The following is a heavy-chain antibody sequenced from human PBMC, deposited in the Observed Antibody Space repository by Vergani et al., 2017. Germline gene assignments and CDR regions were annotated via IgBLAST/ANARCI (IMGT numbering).Heavy chain of an antibody. J-gene: IGHJ6*03. CDR3: AKDGINYDFWSGSYYMDV. CDR2: IRYVGSNK. Sequence: QVQLVESGGGVVQPGGSLRLSCAASGFTFSSYGMHWVRQAPGKGLEWVAFIRYVGSNKYYADSLKGRFTISRDNSKNTLYLQMNSLRAEDTAVYYCAKDGINYDFWSGSYYMDVWGKGTTVTVSS. D-gene: IGHD3-3*01. V-gene: IGHV3-30*02. CDR1: GFTFSSYG.